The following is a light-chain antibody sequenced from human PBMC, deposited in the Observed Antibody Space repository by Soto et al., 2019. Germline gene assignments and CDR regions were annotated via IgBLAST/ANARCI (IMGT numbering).Light chain of an antibody. Sequence: DFHMTQSPSTLSTSVGDRVTITCRASQDINRWLAWYQQKPGKAPKLLIYDASNRATGIPARFSGRGSGTDFTLTITSLEPEDFAVYYCQQRSNWPPLNFGQGTRLEIK. CDR1: QDINRW. J-gene: IGKJ5*01. V-gene: IGKV1-5*01. CDR3: QQRSNWPPLN. CDR2: DAS.